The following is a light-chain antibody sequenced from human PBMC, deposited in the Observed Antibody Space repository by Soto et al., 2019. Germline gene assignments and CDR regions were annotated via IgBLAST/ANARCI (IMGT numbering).Light chain of an antibody. CDR1: QSVSSSS. J-gene: IGKJ4*01. CDR3: QQYGRSPLT. V-gene: IGKV3-20*01. CDR2: GAS. Sequence: IVLAQAPATLSFSPGERATLSCRASQSVSSSSLAWYQQKPGQAPRLLIYGASSRATGIPDRFSGSGSGTDFTLTISRLEPADFAVYYCQQYGRSPLTFGGGTKVDIK.